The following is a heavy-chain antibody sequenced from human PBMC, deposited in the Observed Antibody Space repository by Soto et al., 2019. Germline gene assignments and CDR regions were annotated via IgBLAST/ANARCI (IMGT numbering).Heavy chain of an antibody. J-gene: IGHJ4*02. CDR2: IVGDSGNT. CDR3: ATVSGYGSGSRRFDF. Sequence: QVQVMQSGAQLTQPGASVKVSCETSGYPLPTYGLSWVRQAPGQGLEWMGWIVGDSGNTVYAQKFQGRVIMYRDTSTSTGYMELRRLTSDDSALYYCATVSGYGSGSRRFDFWGQGTLVSVSS. CDR1: GYPLPTYG. D-gene: IGHD3-10*01. V-gene: IGHV1-18*01.